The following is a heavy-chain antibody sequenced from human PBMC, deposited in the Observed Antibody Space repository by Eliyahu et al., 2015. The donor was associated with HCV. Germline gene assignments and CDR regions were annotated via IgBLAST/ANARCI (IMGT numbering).Heavy chain of an antibody. V-gene: IGHV4-59*01. D-gene: IGHD6-19*01. J-gene: IGHJ5*02. CDR3: ASGGGGIAVTGTGGWFDP. Sequence: QVQLQESGPGLVKPSETLSLTCTVSGXSIXTYYWXWXPPPPGKGLEWIGYIHYSGSTNYNPSLKSRVTISIDTSKNQFSLNLTSVTAADTAMYYCASGGGGIAVTGTGGWFDPWGQGTLVTVSS. CDR2: IHYSGST. CDR1: GXSIXTYY.